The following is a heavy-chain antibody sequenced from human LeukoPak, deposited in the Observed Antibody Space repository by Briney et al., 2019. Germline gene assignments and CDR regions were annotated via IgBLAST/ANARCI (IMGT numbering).Heavy chain of an antibody. D-gene: IGHD5-12*01. CDR2: ISSNGGST. Sequence: GGSLRLSCSASGFTFSSYAMHWVRQAPGKGLEYVSSISSNGGSTYYADSVKGRFTISRDNSKDTLFLQMSSLRTEDTAVYYCASPYSGYDYNFDHWGQGTLVTVSS. CDR3: ASPYSGYDYNFDH. V-gene: IGHV3-64D*06. J-gene: IGHJ4*02. CDR1: GFTFSSYA.